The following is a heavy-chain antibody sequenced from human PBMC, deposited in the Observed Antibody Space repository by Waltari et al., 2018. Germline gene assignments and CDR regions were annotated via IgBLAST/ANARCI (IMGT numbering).Heavy chain of an antibody. D-gene: IGHD4-17*01. CDR3: VTGLTTVTAKDYFDH. J-gene: IGHJ4*02. Sequence: EVQLVESGGGSVQPGGSLRLSCAASGMTFSNYWMNWVRQAPGKGLGWVANRKQDGSEKNYVDSVEGRFSISRDNAQNSLYLQMNSLRAEDTAIYYCVTGLTTVTAKDYFDHWGQGALVTVSS. V-gene: IGHV3-7*01. CDR2: RKQDGSEK. CDR1: GMTFSNYW.